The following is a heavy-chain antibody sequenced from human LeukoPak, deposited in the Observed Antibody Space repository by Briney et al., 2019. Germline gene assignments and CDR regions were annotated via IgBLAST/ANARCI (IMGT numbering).Heavy chain of an antibody. V-gene: IGHV5-10-1*01. Sequence: GESLKISCKGSGYSFTSYWISWVRQRPGKGLEWMGRIDPSDSYTNYSPSFQGHVTISADKSISTAYLQWSSLKASDTAMYYCARAFAYCSGGSCYPDYWGQGTLVTVSS. D-gene: IGHD2-15*01. CDR2: IDPSDSYT. J-gene: IGHJ4*02. CDR1: GYSFTSYW. CDR3: ARAFAYCSGGSCYPDY.